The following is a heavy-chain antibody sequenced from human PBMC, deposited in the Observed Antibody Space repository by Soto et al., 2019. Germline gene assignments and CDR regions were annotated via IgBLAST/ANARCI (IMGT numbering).Heavy chain of an antibody. CDR1: GYTFSGYY. Sequence: QEQLVQSGAEVKKPGASVKVSCKASGYTFSGYYIHWLRQAPGQGLEWLGWINPNSGGTNYAQKFQGRVNVTRDTPTSTAYMELSRLTSDDTAVYYCARSLTEGYCTITGCYTRPLYGMDVWGQGTTVTVSS. V-gene: IGHV1-2*02. D-gene: IGHD2-2*02. J-gene: IGHJ6*02. CDR2: INPNSGGT. CDR3: ARSLTEGYCTITGCYTRPLYGMDV.